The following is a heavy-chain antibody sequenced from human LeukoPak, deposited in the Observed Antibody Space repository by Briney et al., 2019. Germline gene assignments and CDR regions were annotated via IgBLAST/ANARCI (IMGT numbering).Heavy chain of an antibody. CDR2: VSDSGSST. J-gene: IGHJ3*02. V-gene: IGHV3-23*01. CDR3: AKDDRGRLGGGRAEDVSAFGM. Sequence: GGSLRLSCAASEFTFSNYAMSWVRQAPGKGLEWVSTVSDSGSSTYYADSVKGRFTISRDNSRNTLYLQMNSLRAEDTAVYYCAKDDRGRLGGGRAEDVSAFGMGGGGARVRVSS. CDR1: EFTFSNYA. D-gene: IGHD3-16*01.